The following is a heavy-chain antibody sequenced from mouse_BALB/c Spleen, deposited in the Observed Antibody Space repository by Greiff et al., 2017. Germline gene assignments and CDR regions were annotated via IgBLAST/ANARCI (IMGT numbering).Heavy chain of an antibody. V-gene: IGHV1-5*01. CDR3: TTARATSGFAY. CDR2: IYPGNSDT. CDR1: GYSFTSYW. D-gene: IGHD3-1*01. J-gene: IGHJ3*01. Sequence: EVQLQQSGTVLARPGASVKMSCKASGYSFTSYWMHWVKQRPGQGLEWIGAIYPGNSDTSYNQKFKGKAKLTAVTSASTAYMELSSLTNEDSAVYYCTTARATSGFAYWGQGTLVTVSA.